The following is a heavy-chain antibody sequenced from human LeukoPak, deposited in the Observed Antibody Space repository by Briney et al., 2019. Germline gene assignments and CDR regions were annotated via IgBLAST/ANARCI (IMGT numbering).Heavy chain of an antibody. CDR2: ISYDGSNK. V-gene: IGHV3-30*18. CDR3: AKDRFRDSNWFDP. CDR1: RFPFSSYG. J-gene: IGHJ5*02. D-gene: IGHD3-10*01. Sequence: GSLRLSCAASRFPFSSYGMHWVRQAPGKGLEWVAVISYDGSNKYYADSVKGRFTISRDNSKNTLYLQMNSLRAEDTAVYYCAKDRFRDSNWFDPWGQGTLVTVSS.